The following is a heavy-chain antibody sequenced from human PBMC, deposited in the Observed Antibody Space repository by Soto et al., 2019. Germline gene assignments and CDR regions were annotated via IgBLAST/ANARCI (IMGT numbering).Heavy chain of an antibody. CDR1: GGSISSGGYS. Sequence: QLQLQESGSGLVKPSQTLSLTCAVSGGSISSGGYSWSWLRQPRGKGLEWIGYIYHSGSTYYNPSLKSRVTISVDRSKNQFSLKLSSVTAADTAVYYCASDSGEQQLGDNWFDPWGQGTLVTVSS. J-gene: IGHJ5*02. V-gene: IGHV4-30-2*01. D-gene: IGHD6-13*01. CDR3: ASDSGEQQLGDNWFDP. CDR2: IYHSGST.